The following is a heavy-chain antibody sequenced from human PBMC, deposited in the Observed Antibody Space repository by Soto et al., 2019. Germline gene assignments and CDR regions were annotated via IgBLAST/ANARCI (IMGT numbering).Heavy chain of an antibody. J-gene: IGHJ6*02. V-gene: IGHV3-23*01. D-gene: IGHD3-9*01. CDR1: GFTFSSYA. CDR2: ISGSGGST. Sequence: GGSLRLSCAASGFTFSSYAMSWVRQAPGKGLEWVSAISGSGGSTYYADSVKGRFTISRDNSKNTLYLQMNSLRAEDTAVYYCAKGGPDILTGYSNYYYYYGMDVWGQGTTVTVSS. CDR3: AKGGPDILTGYSNYYYYYGMDV.